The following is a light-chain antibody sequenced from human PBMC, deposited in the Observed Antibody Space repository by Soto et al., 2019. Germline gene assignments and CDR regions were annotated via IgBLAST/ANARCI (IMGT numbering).Light chain of an antibody. CDR1: SSDIGVYNY. V-gene: IGLV2-14*01. CDR3: ISYTISSTRV. Sequence: QSALTQPASVSGSPGQSITISCTGTSSDIGVYNYVSWYQQHPGKAPKLMIYEVSSRPSGVSNRFSGSKSGNTASLTISGLQAEDEADYYCISYTISSTRVFGTGTKVTVL. J-gene: IGLJ1*01. CDR2: EVS.